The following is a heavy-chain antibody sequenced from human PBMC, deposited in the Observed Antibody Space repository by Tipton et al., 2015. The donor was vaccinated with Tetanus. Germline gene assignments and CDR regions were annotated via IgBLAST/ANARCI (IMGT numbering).Heavy chain of an antibody. D-gene: IGHD7-27*01. Sequence: QLVQSGVEVKKPGESLKISCKGSGYSFTNYWIAWLRQMPGEGLEWMGIIYPGESDTRYRPSFQGQVTISADRSINTAYLRWSSLKASDTATYYCARRLGPYTGDQIWHFDLWGRGTLVTVSS. V-gene: IGHV5-51*01. J-gene: IGHJ2*01. CDR1: GYSFTNYW. CDR2: IYPGESDT. CDR3: ARRLGPYTGDQIWHFDL.